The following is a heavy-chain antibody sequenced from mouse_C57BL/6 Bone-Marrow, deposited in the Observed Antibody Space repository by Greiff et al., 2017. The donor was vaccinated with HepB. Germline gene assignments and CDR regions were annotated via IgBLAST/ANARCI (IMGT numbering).Heavy chain of an antibody. CDR3: TTGPHYYSNYLDY. CDR1: GFNIKDYY. D-gene: IGHD2-5*01. Sequence: VQLKQSGAELVRPGASVKLSCTASGFNIKDYYMHWVKQRPEQGLEWIGRIDPEDGDTEYAPKFQGKATMTADTSSNTAYLQLSSLTSEDTAVYYCTTGPHYYSNYLDYWGQGTTLTVSS. J-gene: IGHJ2*01. V-gene: IGHV14-1*01. CDR2: IDPEDGDT.